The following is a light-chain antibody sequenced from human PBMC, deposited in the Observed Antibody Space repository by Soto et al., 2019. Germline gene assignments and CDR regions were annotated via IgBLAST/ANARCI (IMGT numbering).Light chain of an antibody. J-gene: IGLJ1*01. V-gene: IGLV2-14*01. Sequence: QSALTQPASVSGSPGQSITISCTGTSSDVGGYNSVSWYQQHPGKAPKLIIYDVVDRPSGVSSRFSGSKSGNTASLTISGLQAEDEADYYCSSYTSSTPYVFGTGTKVTVL. CDR3: SSYTSSTPYV. CDR1: SSDVGGYNS. CDR2: DVV.